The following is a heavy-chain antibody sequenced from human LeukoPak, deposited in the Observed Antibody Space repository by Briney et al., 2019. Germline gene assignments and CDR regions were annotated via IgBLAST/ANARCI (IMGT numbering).Heavy chain of an antibody. V-gene: IGHV1-2*06. CDR3: ARTIFEVVTHSKGWLDP. CDR2: INPNSGGT. D-gene: IGHD3-3*01. CDR1: GYTFTGYY. J-gene: IGHJ5*02. Sequence: ASVKVSXKASGYTFTGYYMHWVRQAPGQGLEWMGRINPNSGGTNYAQKFQGRVTMTRDTSISTAYMELSRLRSDDTAVYYCARTIFEVVTHSKGWLDPWGQGTLVTVSS.